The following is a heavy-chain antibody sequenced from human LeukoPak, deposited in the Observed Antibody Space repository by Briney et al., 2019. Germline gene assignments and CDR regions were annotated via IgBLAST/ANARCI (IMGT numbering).Heavy chain of an antibody. V-gene: IGHV1-18*01. CDR3: ARGRLNRVGATGGMTVY. Sequence: GASVKVSCKASGYTFTSYGISWVRQAPGQGLEWMGWISAHNGNTNYAQKLQGRVTMTTDPSTSTAYMELRSLRSDDTAVYYCARGRLNRVGATGGMTVYWGQRTLVTVSS. J-gene: IGHJ4*02. CDR1: GYTFTSYG. D-gene: IGHD1-26*01. CDR2: ISAHNGNT.